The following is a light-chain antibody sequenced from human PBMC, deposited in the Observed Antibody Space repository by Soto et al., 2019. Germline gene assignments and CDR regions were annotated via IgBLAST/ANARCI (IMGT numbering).Light chain of an antibody. CDR2: DAS. Sequence: EIELTQSPATLSLSPGERATLSCRASQSVSSYLAWYQQKPGQAPRLLIYDASNMATGIPARFSGSGSGTEFTLTISSLEPEDFAVYYCQQRSNWPPTFGGGTKVEIK. CDR3: QQRSNWPPT. CDR1: QSVSSY. V-gene: IGKV3-11*01. J-gene: IGKJ4*01.